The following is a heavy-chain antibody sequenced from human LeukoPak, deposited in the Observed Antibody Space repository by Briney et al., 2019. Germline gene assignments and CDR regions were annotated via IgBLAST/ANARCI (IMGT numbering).Heavy chain of an antibody. V-gene: IGHV4-59*01. CDR1: GGSISHYF. CDR2: IFSSGSI. D-gene: IGHD5-24*01. CDR3: ARSPMARPLKYYFDY. J-gene: IGHJ4*02. Sequence: SETLSLTYTVSGGSISHYFWSWVRQPPGKGLEWIGHIFSSGSINYNPSLKSRVTISADTSKNQFSLNLSSVTAADTAVYYCARSPMARPLKYYFDYWGQGTLVTVSS.